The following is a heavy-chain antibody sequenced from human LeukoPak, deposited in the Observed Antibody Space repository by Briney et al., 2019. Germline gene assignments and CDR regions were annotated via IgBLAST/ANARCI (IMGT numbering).Heavy chain of an antibody. V-gene: IGHV3-23*01. Sequence: GGSLRLSRAASGFTFNSHAISWVRQAPGKGLEWVSAIRGSGGSPYYADPVKGRVTIHRGNSKNTLYLQVNSLRAEDTAVYYCAKERLRPYYMDVWGKGTTVTVYS. J-gene: IGHJ6*03. CDR3: AKERLRPYYMDV. CDR1: GFTFNSHA. CDR2: IRGSGGSP.